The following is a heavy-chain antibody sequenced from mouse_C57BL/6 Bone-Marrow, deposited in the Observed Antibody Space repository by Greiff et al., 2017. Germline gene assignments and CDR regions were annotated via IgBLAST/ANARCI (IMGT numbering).Heavy chain of an antibody. V-gene: IGHV1-55*01. D-gene: IGHD1-1*01. CDR3: ARGGLCYGSSYYFDY. Sequence: QVQLQQPGAELVKPGASVKMSCTASGYTFTSYWINWVKQRPGQGLEWIGDIYPGSGSTNYNEKFKSKATLTVDTSSSTAYMQLSSLTSEDSTVYYCARGGLCYGSSYYFDYWGQGTTLTVSS. J-gene: IGHJ2*01. CDR2: IYPGSGST. CDR1: GYTFTSYW.